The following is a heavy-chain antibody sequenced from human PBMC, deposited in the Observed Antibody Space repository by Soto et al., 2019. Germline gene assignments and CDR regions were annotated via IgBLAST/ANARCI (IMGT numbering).Heavy chain of an antibody. CDR2: ISHDGSNA. J-gene: IGHJ4*02. Sequence: QVQLVESGGGVVQPGKSLRLSCAASGFIFRSYGVHWVRQAPCKGLEWVALISHDGSNAYYADAVKGRFTISRDNAKDTVYLQMNSLRPEDTAVYYCAKQGIEVAGTDYFDYWGQGALVTVAS. CDR1: GFIFRSYG. V-gene: IGHV3-30*18. CDR3: AKQGIEVAGTDYFDY. D-gene: IGHD6-19*01.